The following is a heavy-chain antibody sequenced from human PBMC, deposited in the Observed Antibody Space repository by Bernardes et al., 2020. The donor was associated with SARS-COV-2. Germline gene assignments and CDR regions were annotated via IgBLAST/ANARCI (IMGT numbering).Heavy chain of an antibody. J-gene: IGHJ4*02. CDR2: ISGSGSST. CDR3: AKTMVGADIIFDY. CDR1: GFIFTTYA. D-gene: IGHD2-15*01. Sequence: GGSLRLSCAASGFIFTTYAMTWVRQAPGKGLEWVSAISGSGSSTFTHYAVSVKGRFTISRDNSKTTLYLQMNSLRAEDTAVYYCAKTMVGADIIFDYWGQRTLVTVSS. V-gene: IGHV3-23*01.